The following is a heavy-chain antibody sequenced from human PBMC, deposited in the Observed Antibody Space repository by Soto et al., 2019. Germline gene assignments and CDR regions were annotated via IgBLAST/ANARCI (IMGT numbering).Heavy chain of an antibody. CDR1: GYSFTNYG. J-gene: IGHJ6*03. V-gene: IGHV1-18*01. D-gene: IGHD6-19*01. CDR3: ARDRGVAPPVAGNTHYYYYMDV. Sequence: QDQLVQSGAEVKKPGASVTVSCKASGYSFTNYGVTWVRQAPGQGLEWMGWISAFNGNTHYAQTLQGRVTMTTDASTNTAYMELRSLRSDDTAVYYCARDRGVAPPVAGNTHYYYYMDVWGKGTTVTVSS. CDR2: ISAFNGNT.